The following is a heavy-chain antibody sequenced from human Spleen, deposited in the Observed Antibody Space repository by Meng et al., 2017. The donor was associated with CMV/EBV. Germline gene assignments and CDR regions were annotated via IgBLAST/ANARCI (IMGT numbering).Heavy chain of an antibody. CDR1: GGSISSGGYY. CDR3: ARDTAAAGNYFDY. D-gene: IGHD6-13*01. J-gene: IGHJ4*02. V-gene: IGHV4-31*03. CDR2: IYYSGST. Sequence: SETLSLTCTVSGGSISSGGYYWSRIRQHPGKGLEWIGYIYYSGSTYYNPSLKSRVTISVDTSKNQFSLKLSSVTAADTAVYYCARDTAAAGNYFDYWGQGTLVTVSS.